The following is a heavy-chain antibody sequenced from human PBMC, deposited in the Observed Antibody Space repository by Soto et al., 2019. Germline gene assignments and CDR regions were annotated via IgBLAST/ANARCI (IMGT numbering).Heavy chain of an antibody. CDR2: ISGSGVNT. CDR1: GFIFSNYA. Sequence: GGSLRLSCAASGFIFSNYAMSWVRQAPGKGPEWVSSISGSGVNTFYADSVKGRFTISRDNSKNMLHLQMSSLRAEDTALYYCAKDFLQYLVQVYHHRMYVWGQGTTVTVSP. CDR3: AKDFLQYLVQVYHHRMYV. D-gene: IGHD1-1*01. J-gene: IGHJ6*01. V-gene: IGHV3-23*01.